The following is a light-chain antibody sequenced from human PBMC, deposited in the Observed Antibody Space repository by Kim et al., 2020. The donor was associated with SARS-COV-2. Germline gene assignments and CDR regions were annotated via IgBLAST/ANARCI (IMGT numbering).Light chain of an antibody. V-gene: IGKV3-20*01. CDR3: QQYGTSPYT. CDR1: QSVSSNY. CDR2: GAS. J-gene: IGKJ2*01. Sequence: EIVLTQSPGTLSLSPGERATLSCRASQSVSSNYLAWYQQAPGQAPRLLIYGASNRATGIPDRFSGSGSGTDFTLTISRLEPEDFALYYCQQYGTSPYTFGQGTKLEI.